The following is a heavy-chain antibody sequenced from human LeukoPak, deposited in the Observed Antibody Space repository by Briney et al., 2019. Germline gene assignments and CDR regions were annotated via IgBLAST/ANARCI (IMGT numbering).Heavy chain of an antibody. J-gene: IGHJ4*02. V-gene: IGHV3-21*06. D-gene: IGHD3-9*01. CDR3: ARAPYDILTVYSPYYFDY. CDR2: ISSSSTHI. CDR1: GFTLSSYN. Sequence: GGSLRLSCAACGFTLSSYNMNCLRQTPGKGLEWVSSISSSSTHIYYADSVKGRFTISKDNAKNSLYLQMNSLRAEDTAVYYCARAPYDILTVYSPYYFDYWGQGTLVTVSS.